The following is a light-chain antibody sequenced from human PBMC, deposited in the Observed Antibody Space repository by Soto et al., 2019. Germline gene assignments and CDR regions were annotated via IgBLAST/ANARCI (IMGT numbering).Light chain of an antibody. CDR3: QQRGNWPIT. CDR1: QNVYTY. CDR2: DAS. Sequence: DIIFTQSPATLSLSTGERATLSCRASQNVYTYLAWYQQKPGQAPRLLIYDASNRATGIPARFSGSGSGTGFTLTISSLAPEDFAVYYCQQRGNWPITFGQGTRLEIK. V-gene: IGKV3-11*01. J-gene: IGKJ5*01.